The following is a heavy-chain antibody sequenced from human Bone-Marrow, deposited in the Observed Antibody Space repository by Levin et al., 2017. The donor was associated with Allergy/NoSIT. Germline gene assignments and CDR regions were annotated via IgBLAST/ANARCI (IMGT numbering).Heavy chain of an antibody. Sequence: PGGSLRLSCKASGGTLSRYGISWVRQAPGQGLEWMGRIIPISGITTHAQKFQGRVTITADKSTGTAYMELSSLRSEDTALYYCARFNPIGGAMWPNVPGGWGLGTLVTISS. V-gene: IGHV1-69*04. CDR3: ARFNPIGGAMWPNVPGG. D-gene: IGHD1-26*01. CDR2: IIPISGIT. J-gene: IGHJ4*02. CDR1: GGTLSRYG.